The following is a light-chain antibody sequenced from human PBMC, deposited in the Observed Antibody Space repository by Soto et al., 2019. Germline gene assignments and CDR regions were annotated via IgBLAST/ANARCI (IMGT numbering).Light chain of an antibody. CDR3: CSYAGSNTFA. CDR1: SSNFGGYNY. Sequence: QSVLTQPRSVSGSPGQSVTISCTGTSSNFGGYNYVSWYQQHPGKAPKFMIYDVNKRPSGVPDRFSGSKSGNTASLTISGLQSEDEADYYCCSYAGSNTFAFGTGTKLTVL. CDR2: DVN. J-gene: IGLJ1*01. V-gene: IGLV2-11*01.